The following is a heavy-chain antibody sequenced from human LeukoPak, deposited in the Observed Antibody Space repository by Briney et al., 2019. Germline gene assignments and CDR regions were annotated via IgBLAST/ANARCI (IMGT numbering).Heavy chain of an antibody. J-gene: IGHJ4*02. CDR2: ISGSGGNT. Sequence: PGGSLRLSCAAPRFTFSNWFMTWRRQAPGKGLEWVSTISGSGGNTYYADSVKGRFTISRDNSKNTLYLQMNSLRAEDTAVYYCAKKCSSIGFDSGDDCWGQGTLVTVSS. CDR3: AKKCSSIGFDSGDDC. V-gene: IGHV3-23*01. CDR1: RFTFSNWF. D-gene: IGHD2-2*01.